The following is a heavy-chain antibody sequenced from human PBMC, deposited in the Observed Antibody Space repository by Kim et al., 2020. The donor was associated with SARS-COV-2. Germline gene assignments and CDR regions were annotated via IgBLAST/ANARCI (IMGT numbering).Heavy chain of an antibody. CDR2: ISYDGSNK. J-gene: IGHJ6*02. CDR3: ARDRRGYYYGSGSYSAYYYYYGMDV. D-gene: IGHD3-10*01. V-gene: IGHV3-30*04. Sequence: GGSLRLSCAASGFTFSSYAMHWVRQAPGKGLEWVAVISYDGSNKYYTDSVKGRFTISRDNCKNTLYLQMNSLRAEDTAVYYCARDRRGYYYGSGSYSAYYYYYGMDVWGQGTTVTVSS. CDR1: GFTFSSYA.